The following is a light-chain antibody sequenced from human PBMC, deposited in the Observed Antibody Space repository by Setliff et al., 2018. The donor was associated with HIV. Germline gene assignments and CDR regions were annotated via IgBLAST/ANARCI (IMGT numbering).Light chain of an antibody. CDR2: SSV. V-gene: IGLV1-44*01. J-gene: IGLJ1*01. CDR1: SSNIGTNT. CDR3: AAWFDSLTGYV. Sequence: QSVLTQPPSASGTPGQRVTISCSGSSSNIGTNTVNWYQQLPGTAPKLLIYSSVKRPSGVPDRFSGSKSGTSASLAISGLQSEDEADYYCAAWFDSLTGYVFGTGTKATVL.